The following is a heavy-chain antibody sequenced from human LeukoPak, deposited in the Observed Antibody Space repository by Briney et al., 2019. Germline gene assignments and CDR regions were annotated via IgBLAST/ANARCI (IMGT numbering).Heavy chain of an antibody. CDR2: IYWDDDK. J-gene: IGHJ4*02. CDR1: GFSLSTSGVG. D-gene: IGHD3-10*01. CDR3: ARALATPSGVRGVTLPPLLDY. Sequence: SGPTLVKPTQTLTLTCTFSGFSLSTSGVGVGWIRQPPGKALEWLALIYWDDDKRYSPSLKSRLTITKDTSKNQVVLTMTNMDPVDTATYYCARALATPSGVRGVTLPPLLDYWGQGTLVTVSS. V-gene: IGHV2-5*02.